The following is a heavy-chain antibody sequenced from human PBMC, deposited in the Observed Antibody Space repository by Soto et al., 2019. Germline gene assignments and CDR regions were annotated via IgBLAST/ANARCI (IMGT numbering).Heavy chain of an antibody. V-gene: IGHV3-33*01. CDR2: IWYDGSNK. CDR1: GFTFSSYG. Sequence: GGCLRLSCAASGFTFSSYGMHWVRQAPGKGLEWVAVIWYDGSNKYYADSVKGRFTISRDNSKNTLYLQMNSLRAEDTAAYYCARESGYDYYYYGMDVWGQGTTVTVSS. CDR3: ARESGYDYYYYGMDV. D-gene: IGHD5-12*01. J-gene: IGHJ6*02.